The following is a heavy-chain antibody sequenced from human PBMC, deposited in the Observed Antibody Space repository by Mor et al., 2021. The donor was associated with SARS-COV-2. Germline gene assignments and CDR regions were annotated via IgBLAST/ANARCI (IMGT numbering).Heavy chain of an antibody. V-gene: IGHV4-39*01. Sequence: LKSRVTISVDTSNKQFSLKLSSVTAADTAVYYCARAAHYYYGMDVWGQGTTVTVSS. D-gene: IGHD2-15*01. CDR3: ARAAHYYYGMDV. J-gene: IGHJ6*02.